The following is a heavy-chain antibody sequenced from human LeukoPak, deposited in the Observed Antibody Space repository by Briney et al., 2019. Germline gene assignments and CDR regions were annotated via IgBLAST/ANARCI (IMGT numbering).Heavy chain of an antibody. D-gene: IGHD4-11*01. Sequence: AASVTVSCTASGYTFTSYGISWVRQAPGQGLEWMGWISAYNGNTNYAQKLQGRVTMTTDTSTSTAYMELRSLRSDDTAVYYCARGPHYDHSLVYYYMDVWGKGTTVTVSS. CDR1: GYTFTSYG. J-gene: IGHJ6*03. CDR3: ARGPHYDHSLVYYYMDV. V-gene: IGHV1-18*01. CDR2: ISAYNGNT.